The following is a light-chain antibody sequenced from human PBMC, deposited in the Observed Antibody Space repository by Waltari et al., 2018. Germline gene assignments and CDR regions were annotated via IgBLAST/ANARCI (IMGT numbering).Light chain of an antibody. V-gene: IGKV3-20*01. Sequence: EIVLTQSPGTLSLSPGQGATLSCRASQGIGSNYLAWYQQKPGQAPKLLIYGAASRATGIPDKFTGSGSGTDFTLTISRLEPEDFAVYYCQQSANSLTFGGGTKVEI. CDR2: GAA. CDR1: QGIGSNY. J-gene: IGKJ4*01. CDR3: QQSANSLT.